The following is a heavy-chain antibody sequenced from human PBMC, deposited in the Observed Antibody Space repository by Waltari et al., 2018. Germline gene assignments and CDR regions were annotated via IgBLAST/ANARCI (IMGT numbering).Heavy chain of an antibody. CDR3: ARVLSPYYYDSSGTDRPYGMDV. D-gene: IGHD3-22*01. V-gene: IGHV4-59*01. J-gene: IGHJ6*02. CDR2: IYYSGST. Sequence: QVQLQESGPGLVKPSETLSLTCPVSGGSISSYYWSWIRQPPGKGLEWIGYIYYSGSTNYNPSLKGRGTISVDTSKNQFSLKLSSVTAADTAVYYCARVLSPYYYDSSGTDRPYGMDVWGQGTTVTVSS. CDR1: GGSISSYY.